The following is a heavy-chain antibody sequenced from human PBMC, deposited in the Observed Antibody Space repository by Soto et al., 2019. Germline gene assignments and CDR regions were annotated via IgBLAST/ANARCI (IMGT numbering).Heavy chain of an antibody. CDR3: AKDLAHFDY. CDR1: GFTFSSYG. Sequence: PGGSLRLSCAASGFTFSSYGMHWVRQAPGKGLEWVAVISYDGSNKYYADSVKGRFTISRDNSKNTLYLQMNSLRAEDTAVYYCAKDLAHFDYWGQGTLVTVSS. J-gene: IGHJ4*02. V-gene: IGHV3-30*18. CDR2: ISYDGSNK.